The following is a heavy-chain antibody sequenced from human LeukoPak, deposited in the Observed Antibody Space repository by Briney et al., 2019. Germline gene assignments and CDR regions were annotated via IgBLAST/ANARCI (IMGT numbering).Heavy chain of an antibody. Sequence: PGGSLRLSCAASGFTFSSYAMHWVRQAPGKGLEWVAVIWYDGSNKYYADSVKGRFSISRDNSKNTLYLQMNSLRAEDTAVYYCAPLHWADHTPPPNWGQGTLVTVSS. J-gene: IGHJ4*02. CDR1: GFTFSSYA. CDR3: APLHWADHTPPPN. CDR2: IWYDGSNK. D-gene: IGHD7-27*01. V-gene: IGHV3-33*08.